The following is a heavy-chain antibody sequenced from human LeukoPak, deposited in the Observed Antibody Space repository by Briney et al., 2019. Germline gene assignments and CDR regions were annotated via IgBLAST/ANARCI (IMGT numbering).Heavy chain of an antibody. V-gene: IGHV4-34*01. CDR2: INHSGST. D-gene: IGHD4/OR15-4a*01. CDR3: ARASALPPRNFDY. CDR1: GGSFSGYY. J-gene: IGHJ4*02. Sequence: SETLSLTCAVYGGSFSGYYWSWIRQSPGKGLEWIGEINHSGSTNYNPSLKSRVTISIDTSKNQFSLKLNSVTAADTAVYYCARASALPPRNFDYWGRGTLVTVSS.